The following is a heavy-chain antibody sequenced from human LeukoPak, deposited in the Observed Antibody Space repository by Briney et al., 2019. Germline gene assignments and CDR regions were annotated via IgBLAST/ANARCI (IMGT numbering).Heavy chain of an antibody. CDR3: ATDKYGGPVH. Sequence: PGGSLRLSCAASGFTFSDSSMNWVRQGPGKGLEWLSYISPISHTLYADSVKGRFTISRDNAKNSLYLQMNSLKDEDTAVYYCATDKYGGPVHWGQGTLVTVSS. J-gene: IGHJ4*02. CDR1: GFTFSDSS. D-gene: IGHD5-12*01. CDR2: ISPISHT. V-gene: IGHV3-48*02.